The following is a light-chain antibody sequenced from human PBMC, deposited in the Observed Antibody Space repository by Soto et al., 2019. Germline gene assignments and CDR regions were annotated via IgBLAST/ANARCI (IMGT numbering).Light chain of an antibody. Sequence: ECVDTQSASGLTLSPGERAALSGRASHSVNNFLAWYQQKPGQTPRLLIYDASKRATGIPGRFSGSGSGTDFTLTISSLQHADFAVYYCQQRSSWPATITFGQGTRLEIK. CDR2: DAS. V-gene: IGKV3-11*01. J-gene: IGKJ5*01. CDR3: QQRSSWPATIT. CDR1: HSVNNF.